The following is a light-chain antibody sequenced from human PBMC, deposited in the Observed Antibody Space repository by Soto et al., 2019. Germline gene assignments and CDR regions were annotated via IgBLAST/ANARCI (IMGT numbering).Light chain of an antibody. J-gene: IGKJ1*01. CDR3: QQYNSYSWT. Sequence: DIQMTQSPSTLSASVGDRVTITCRASQSISSWLAWYQQKPGKAPKLLIYKASTLKSGVPSRFGGSGSGTEFTLIISSLQPDDFATYYCQQYNSYSWTFGQGTKVDIK. V-gene: IGKV1-5*03. CDR2: KAS. CDR1: QSISSW.